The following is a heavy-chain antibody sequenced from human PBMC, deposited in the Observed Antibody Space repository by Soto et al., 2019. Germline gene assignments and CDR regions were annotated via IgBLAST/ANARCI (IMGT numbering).Heavy chain of an antibody. D-gene: IGHD1-20*01. J-gene: IGHJ4*02. CDR1: GFTFSNAW. Sequence: GGSLRLSCAASGFTFSNAWMSWVRQAPGKGLEWVGRIKSKTDGGKTDYAEPVKGRFTISRDDSKKLLYLQMNSLKTEDTAVYYCTTAAPLYNWISYYFDYWGQGTLVTVSS. V-gene: IGHV3-15*01. CDR3: TTAAPLYNWISYYFDY. CDR2: IKSKTDGGKT.